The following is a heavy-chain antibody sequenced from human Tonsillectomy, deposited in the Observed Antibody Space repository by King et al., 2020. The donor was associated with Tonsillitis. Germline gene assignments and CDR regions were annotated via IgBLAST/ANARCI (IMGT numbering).Heavy chain of an antibody. V-gene: IGHV3-30*01. Sequence: QVQLVESGGGVVQPGRSLRLSCAASGFTFSSYAMHWVRQAPGKGLEWVAVISFDGSNKYYADSVKGRFTIPRDNSKNTLYLQMNSLRAEDTAVYYCARAYIAVAGTGFDCWGQGALVTVSS. J-gene: IGHJ4*02. CDR3: ARAYIAVAGTGFDC. D-gene: IGHD6-19*01. CDR2: ISFDGSNK. CDR1: GFTFSSYA.